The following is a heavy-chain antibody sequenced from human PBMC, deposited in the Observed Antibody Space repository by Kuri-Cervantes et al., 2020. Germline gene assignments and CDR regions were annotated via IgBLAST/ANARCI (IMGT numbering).Heavy chain of an antibody. Sequence: GGSLRLSCAASGFTVSSDYMSWVRQAPGKGLEWVAVISYDGSNKYYADSVKGRFTISRDNSKNTLYLQMNSLRAEDTAVYYCARARSQYQLLYCFDLWGRGTLVTVSS. CDR2: ISYDGSNK. D-gene: IGHD2-2*02. CDR1: GFTVSSDY. V-gene: IGHV3-30*03. CDR3: ARARSQYQLLYCFDL. J-gene: IGHJ2*01.